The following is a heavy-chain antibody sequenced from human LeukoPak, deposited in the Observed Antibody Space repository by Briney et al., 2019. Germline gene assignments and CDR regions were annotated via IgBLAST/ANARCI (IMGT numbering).Heavy chain of an antibody. Sequence: GASVKVSCKASGYTFTGYGIIWVRQSPGQGLECMGWISAYNGNTNYAQKLQGRVTMTTDTSTSTAYMELRSLRSDDTAVYYCARLDSSGWFNYYYYYGMDVWGQGTTVTVSS. J-gene: IGHJ6*02. CDR1: GYTFTGYG. D-gene: IGHD6-19*01. CDR3: ARLDSSGWFNYYYYYGMDV. V-gene: IGHV1-18*01. CDR2: ISAYNGNT.